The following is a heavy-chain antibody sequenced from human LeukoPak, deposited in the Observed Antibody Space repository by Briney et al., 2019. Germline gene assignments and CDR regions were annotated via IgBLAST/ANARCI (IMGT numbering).Heavy chain of an antibody. CDR3: ARDLDCTGLSCYYGMDV. J-gene: IGHJ6*02. CDR1: GFTFSSYS. D-gene: IGHD2-21*02. V-gene: IGHV3-21*01. CDR2: ISSSSSYI. Sequence: PGGSLRLSCAASGFTFSSYSMNWVRQAPGKGLEWVSSISSSSSYIYYADSVKGRFTISRDNAKNSLYLQMNSLRAEDTAVYYCARDLDCTGLSCYYGMDVWGQGTLVTVSS.